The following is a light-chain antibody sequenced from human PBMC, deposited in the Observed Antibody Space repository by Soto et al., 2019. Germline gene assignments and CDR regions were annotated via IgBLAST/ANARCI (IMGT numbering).Light chain of an antibody. CDR2: AAS. CDR1: QSISSY. J-gene: IGKJ1*01. V-gene: IGKV1-39*01. Sequence: IQMTQSPSSLSASEGDRVTLTCRASQSISSYLNWYQQKPEKAPKLLIYAASSLQSGVPSRFSGSGSGTDFTLTISSLQPEDFATYYCQQSYSTPRTFGQGTKVDIK. CDR3: QQSYSTPRT.